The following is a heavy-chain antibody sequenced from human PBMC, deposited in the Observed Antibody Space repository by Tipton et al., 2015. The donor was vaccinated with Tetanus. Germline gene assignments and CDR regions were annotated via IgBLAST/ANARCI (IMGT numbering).Heavy chain of an antibody. CDR2: IYFEGST. CDR3: ARHLYGYWFDP. Sequence: GLVKPSETLSLTCTVSGGSINDKKYYWGWIRQPPGKGLEWIASIYFEGSTYYSPSLESRVTIAVDTSQNVFSLRLTSVTAADTAIYYCARHLYGYWFDPWGQGTLVTVSS. D-gene: IGHD3-10*01. V-gene: IGHV4-39*02. CDR1: GGSINDKKYY. J-gene: IGHJ5*02.